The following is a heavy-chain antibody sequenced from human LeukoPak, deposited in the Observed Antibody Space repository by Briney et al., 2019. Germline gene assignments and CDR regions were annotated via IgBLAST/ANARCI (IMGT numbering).Heavy chain of an antibody. V-gene: IGHV4-38-2*01. CDR3: ASLGRGWD. CDR1: GYSISSGYY. D-gene: IGHD1-26*01. J-gene: IGHJ4*02. CDR2: IYHSVST. Sequence: SETLSLTCAVSGYSISSGYYWGWIRPPPGKGLKWIGSIYHSVSTYYNPSLKSRVTISVDTSKNQFTLKLSSVTAADTAVYYCASLGRGWDWGQGTLVTVSS.